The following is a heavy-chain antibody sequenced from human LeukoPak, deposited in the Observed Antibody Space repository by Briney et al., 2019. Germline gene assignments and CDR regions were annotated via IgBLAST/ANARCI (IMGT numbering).Heavy chain of an antibody. J-gene: IGHJ4*02. CDR3: ARKGTVTTPFDY. D-gene: IGHD1/OR15-1a*01. V-gene: IGHV6-1*01. CDR2: TYYRSKWIS. CDR1: GDSVSSNSAA. Sequence: SQTLSLTCAISGDSVSSNSAAWNWIRQSPSRGLEWLGRTYYRSKWISDYAVSVKSRITINADTSKNQFSLQVNSVTPEDTAVYYCARKGTVTTPFDYWGQGIMVTVSS.